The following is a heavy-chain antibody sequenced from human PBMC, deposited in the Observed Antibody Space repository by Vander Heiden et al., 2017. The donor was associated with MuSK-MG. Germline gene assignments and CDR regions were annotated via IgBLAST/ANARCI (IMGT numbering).Heavy chain of an antibody. CDR3: AKGGGSTGDYFDY. CDR2: ISWDGGST. J-gene: IGHJ4*02. D-gene: IGHD2-2*01. CDR1: GFTFDDYA. V-gene: IGHV3-43D*03. Sequence: EVQLVESGGVVVQPGGSLRLSCAASGFTFDDYAMHWVRQAPGKGREWVSLISWDGGSTYYADSVKGRFTISRDNSKNSLYLQMNSLRAEDTALYYCAKGGGSTGDYFDYWGQGTLVTVAS.